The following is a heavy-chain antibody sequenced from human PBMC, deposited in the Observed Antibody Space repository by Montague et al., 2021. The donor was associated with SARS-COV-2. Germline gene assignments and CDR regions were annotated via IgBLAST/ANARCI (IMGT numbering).Heavy chain of an antibody. D-gene: IGHD5-12*01. CDR3: ARRGYTGPDYFDC. V-gene: IGHV4-38-2*01. CDR2: VYHSGYT. CDR1: GFSISSGFY. J-gene: IGHJ4*02. Sequence: SETLSLTCSVSGFSISSGFYWAWIRQSPGKGPEWIGTVYHSGYTHYNPSLKGRVTVSIDTSKNQFSLTVTSVTAADTAVYFCARRGYTGPDYFDCWGQGTLVTVSS.